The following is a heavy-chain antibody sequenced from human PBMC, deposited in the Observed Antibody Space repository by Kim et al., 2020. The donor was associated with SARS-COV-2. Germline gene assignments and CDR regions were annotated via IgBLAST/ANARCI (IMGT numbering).Heavy chain of an antibody. CDR3: AKTRLAYCSSARCYNWFDP. CDR2: ISYDGSDK. J-gene: IGHJ5*02. Sequence: GGSLRLSCAASGFTFSNYGMHWVRQAPGKGLEWVAVISYDGSDKNYADSVKGRFTVSRDNSKNTLFLQMNNLRAEDTAVYYCAKTRLAYCSSARCYNWFDPWGQGTLVTVSS. CDR1: GFTFSNYG. V-gene: IGHV3-30*18. D-gene: IGHD2-2*01.